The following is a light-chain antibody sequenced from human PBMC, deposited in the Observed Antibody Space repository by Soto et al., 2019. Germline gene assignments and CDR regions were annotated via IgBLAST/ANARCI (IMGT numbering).Light chain of an antibody. V-gene: IGKV3-20*01. CDR2: GAS. J-gene: IGKJ1*01. CDR1: QSVRSSY. CDR3: QQYDDLLTWT. Sequence: EIVLTQSPGTLSLSPGERATLSCRASQSVRSSYLARYQQKPGQAPRLLIYGASSRATGIPDRFSGSGSGTDFTLTISRLEPEDFAVYYCQQYDDLLTWTFGQGTKVDIK.